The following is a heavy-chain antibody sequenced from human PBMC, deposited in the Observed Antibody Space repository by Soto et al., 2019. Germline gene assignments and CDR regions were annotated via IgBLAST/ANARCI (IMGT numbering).Heavy chain of an antibody. J-gene: IGHJ6*02. CDR1: NGSFSGYY. D-gene: IGHD2-15*01. Sequence: QVQLQQWGAGLLKPSETLSLTCAVYNGSFSGYYRSWVRQSPGKGLEWIGEITHSGSTNYSPSLRGRATISVDTSKNHFSLSLNSVTAADTGVYYFARVSCSGISCYLTRRYNYYVMDVWGQGTTVTVSS. CDR3: ARVSCSGISCYLTRRYNYYVMDV. V-gene: IGHV4-34*01. CDR2: ITHSGST.